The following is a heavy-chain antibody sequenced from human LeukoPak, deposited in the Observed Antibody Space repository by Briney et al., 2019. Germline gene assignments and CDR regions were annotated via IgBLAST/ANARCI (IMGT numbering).Heavy chain of an antibody. J-gene: IGHJ4*02. CDR1: GFTVSTNY. D-gene: IGHD3-10*01. CDR3: ARGRGTYYFDY. CDR2: IYSGGST. Sequence: PGGSLRLSCEASGFTVSTNYMSWVRQAPGKGLEGVSVIYSGGSTYYADSVKGRFTISRDNSKNTLYLQMNSLRAEDTAVYYCARGRGTYYFDYWGQGTLVTVSS. V-gene: IGHV3-53*01.